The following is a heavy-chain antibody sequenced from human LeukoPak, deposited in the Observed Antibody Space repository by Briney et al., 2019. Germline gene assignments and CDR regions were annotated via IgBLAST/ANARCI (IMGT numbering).Heavy chain of an antibody. CDR1: GFTVSSNY. J-gene: IGHJ4*02. D-gene: IGHD1-1*01. CDR3: ARDLGHGTTYY. Sequence: GGSLRLSCAASGFTVSSNYMSWVRQAPGKGLEWVSVIYIGGSTYYADSVKGRFTISRDNSKNTLYLQMNSLRAEDTAVYYCARDLGHGTTYYWGQGTLVTVSS. V-gene: IGHV3-66*02. CDR2: IYIGGST.